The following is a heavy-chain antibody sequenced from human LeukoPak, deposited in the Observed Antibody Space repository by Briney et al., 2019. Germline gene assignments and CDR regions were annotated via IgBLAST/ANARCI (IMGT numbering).Heavy chain of an antibody. J-gene: IGHJ5*02. CDR1: GGSISSGGYY. Sequence: SQTLSLTCTVSGGSISSGGYYWSWIRQHPGKGLEWIGYIYYSGSTYYNPSLKSRVTISVDTSKNQFSLKLSPVTAADTAVYYCARDRPSSWRENWFDPWGQGTLVTVSS. D-gene: IGHD2-2*01. CDR2: IYYSGST. CDR3: ARDRPSSWRENWFDP. V-gene: IGHV4-31*03.